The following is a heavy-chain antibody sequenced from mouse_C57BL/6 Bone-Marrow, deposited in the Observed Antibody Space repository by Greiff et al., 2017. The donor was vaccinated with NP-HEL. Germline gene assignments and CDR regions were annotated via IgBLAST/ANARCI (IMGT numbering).Heavy chain of an antibody. V-gene: IGHV1-52*01. Sequence: QVQLQQPGAELVRPGSSVKLSCKASGYTFTSYWMHWVKQRPLQGLEWIGNIDPSDSATHYNQKFKDKATLTVDKSSSTAYMQLSSLTSEDSAVYDCARENYDSPWFAYWGQGTLVTVSA. CDR1: GYTFTSYW. J-gene: IGHJ3*01. D-gene: IGHD2-4*01. CDR3: ARENYDSPWFAY. CDR2: IDPSDSAT.